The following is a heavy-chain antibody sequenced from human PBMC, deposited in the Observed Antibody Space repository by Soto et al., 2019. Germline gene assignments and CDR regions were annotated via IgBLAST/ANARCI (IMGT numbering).Heavy chain of an antibody. D-gene: IGHD1-26*01. J-gene: IGHJ4*02. CDR2: ISYDGSNK. V-gene: IGHV3-30*18. CDR3: AKDLGGSYDY. CDR1: GFTFSSYG. Sequence: QVQLVESGGGVVQPGRSLRLSCAASGFTFSSYGMHWVRQAPGKGLEWVAVISYDGSNKYYADSVKGRFTISRDNSKNTQYLQMNSRRAEDTALSYCAKDLGGSYDYWGQGTLVTGSS.